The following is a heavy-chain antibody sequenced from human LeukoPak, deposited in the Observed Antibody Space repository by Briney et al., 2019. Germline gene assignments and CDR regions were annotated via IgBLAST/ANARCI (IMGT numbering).Heavy chain of an antibody. V-gene: IGHV3-30-3*01. J-gene: IGHJ4*02. CDR3: ARDFVNGYFDY. CDR2: ISYDGSNK. Sequence: SGGSLRLSCAASGFTFSSYAMHWVRQAPGKGLEWVAVISYDGSNKYYADSVKGRFTISRDNSKNTLYLQMNSLRAKDTAVYYCARDFVNGYFDYWGQGTLVTVSS. CDR1: GFTFSSYA.